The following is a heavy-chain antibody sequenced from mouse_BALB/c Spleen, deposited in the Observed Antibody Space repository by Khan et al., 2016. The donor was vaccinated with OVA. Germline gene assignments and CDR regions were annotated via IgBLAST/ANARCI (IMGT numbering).Heavy chain of an antibody. V-gene: IGHV1-4*01. Sequence: QVQLQQSGAELARPGASVKMSCKASGYTFTTYTIHWVKQRPGQGLEWIGYIIPSNDYTNYNQKFKDRATLTADKSSSTAYMQLSSLTSEDYAVYYCVKEWVYYRSDGWFAYWGQGTLVTVSA. J-gene: IGHJ3*01. D-gene: IGHD2-14*01. CDR2: IIPSNDYT. CDR1: GYTFTTYT. CDR3: VKEWVYYRSDGWFAY.